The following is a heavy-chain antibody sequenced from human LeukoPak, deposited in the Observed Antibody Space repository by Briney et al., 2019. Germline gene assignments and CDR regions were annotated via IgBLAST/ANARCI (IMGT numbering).Heavy chain of an antibody. J-gene: IGHJ5*01. Sequence: SDTLSLPCALWGRSISSVGYPWSWIWQPPAEVLEWIWYIYHSGSTCCNRSLTSRVTISGDRFKNQFSLKLSSVTAADTAVYYCARLYCSGGSCKNTNTRTTHPMGSTHRKPGGWFESWGQGTLVTVSS. D-gene: IGHD2-15*01. CDR2: IYHSGST. CDR3: ARLYCSGGSCKNTNTRTTHPMGSTHRKPGGWFES. CDR1: GRSISSVGYP. V-gene: IGHV4-30-2*01.